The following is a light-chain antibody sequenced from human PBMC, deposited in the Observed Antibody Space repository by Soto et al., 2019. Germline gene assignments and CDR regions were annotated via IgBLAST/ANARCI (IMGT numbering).Light chain of an antibody. Sequence: EIVLTQSPGTLSLSPGERATLSCRASQSVSSSYLAWYQQKPGQAPRLLIFDASSRATGISDRFSGSGSGTDFTLTISRLEPEDFAVYYCQQRYSAITFGQGTRLEIK. CDR1: QSVSSSY. CDR3: QQRYSAIT. J-gene: IGKJ5*01. V-gene: IGKV3D-20*02. CDR2: DAS.